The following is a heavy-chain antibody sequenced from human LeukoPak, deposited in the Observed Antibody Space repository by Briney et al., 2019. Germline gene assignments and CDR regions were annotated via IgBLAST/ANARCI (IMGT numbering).Heavy chain of an antibody. CDR1: GGSITSSSYY. V-gene: IGHV4-39*02. Sequence: SETLSLTCTVSGGSITSSSYYWGWIRQPPGKGLEWIGIIYHSGSTYYNPSLKSRVTISVDTSKNQFSLKLSSVTAADTAVYYCARDRGYYDSSGPLYYFDYWGQGTLVTVSS. CDR2: IYHSGST. J-gene: IGHJ4*02. CDR3: ARDRGYYDSSGPLYYFDY. D-gene: IGHD3-22*01.